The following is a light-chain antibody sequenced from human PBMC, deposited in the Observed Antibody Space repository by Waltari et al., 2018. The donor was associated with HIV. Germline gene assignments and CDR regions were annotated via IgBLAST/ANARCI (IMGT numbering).Light chain of an antibody. CDR1: QHNSTW. CDR3: QHYNFWPYA. Sequence: DIQMTQYPSTLSASVGDRVTITCRASQHNSTWVAWFQKKPGKAPKTLIYKASELESGVPSRFSGSGSGTEFTLTISDLHPDDFATYFCQHYNFWPYAFGQGTKVEI. CDR2: KAS. V-gene: IGKV1-5*03. J-gene: IGKJ1*01.